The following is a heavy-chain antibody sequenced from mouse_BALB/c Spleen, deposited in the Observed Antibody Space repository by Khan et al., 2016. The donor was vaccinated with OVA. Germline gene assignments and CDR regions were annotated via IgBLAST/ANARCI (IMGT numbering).Heavy chain of an antibody. CDR2: IDPFSGGT. J-gene: IGHJ3*01. Sequence: QLKESGPELMKPGASVKISCKASGYSFTSYYIHWVMQSHGKSLEWIGYIDPFSGGTTYNQKFKGKATLTVDKSSSTAYIHLSSLTSEDSAVYYCTRHGSVAWFTYWGQGTLVTVSA. CDR3: TRHGSVAWFTY. CDR1: GYSFTSYY. V-gene: IGHV1S135*01. D-gene: IGHD2-2*01.